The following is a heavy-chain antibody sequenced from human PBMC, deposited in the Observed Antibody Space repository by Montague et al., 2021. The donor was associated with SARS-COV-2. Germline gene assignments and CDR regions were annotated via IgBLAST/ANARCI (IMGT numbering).Heavy chain of an antibody. J-gene: IGHJ3*02. D-gene: IGHD3-10*01. CDR1: GGSFSNYY. Sequence: SETLSLTCAVYGGSFSNYYWSWIRQPPGKGLEWIGTIYYSGSAYYNPSLKSRVTISVDTSKDQFSLKLNSVTATDTAVYYCARLESTRGVIIRGAFHIWGQGTKVTVSS. CDR3: ARLESTRGVIIRGAFHI. V-gene: IGHV4-34*01. CDR2: IYYSGSA.